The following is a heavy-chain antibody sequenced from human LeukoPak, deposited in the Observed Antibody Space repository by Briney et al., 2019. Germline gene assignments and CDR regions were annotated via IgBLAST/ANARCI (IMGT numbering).Heavy chain of an antibody. Sequence: GGSLRLSCAASGFTFSSYAMSWVRQAPGKGLEWVSAISGSGGSTYYADSVKGRFTISRDNSKNTLYLQKNSLRAEDTAVYYCAKAGVYSSSNFDYWGQGTLVTVSS. J-gene: IGHJ4*02. CDR1: GFTFSSYA. CDR3: AKAGVYSSSNFDY. D-gene: IGHD6-13*01. V-gene: IGHV3-23*01. CDR2: ISGSGGST.